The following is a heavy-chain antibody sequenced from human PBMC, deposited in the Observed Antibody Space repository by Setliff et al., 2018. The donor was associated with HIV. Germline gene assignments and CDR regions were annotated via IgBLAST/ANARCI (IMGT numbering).Heavy chain of an antibody. D-gene: IGHD3-3*01. CDR1: GFPFSTYA. Sequence: LRLSCAASGFPFSTYAMNWVRQAPGKGLEWVSAISDSGDNTYYADSVKGRFTISRDNSRDTLYLQMNSLRVEDTAVYYCARETIWSGHSYFDYWGQGTLVTVSS. CDR3: ARETIWSGHSYFDY. V-gene: IGHV3-23*01. J-gene: IGHJ4*02. CDR2: ISDSGDNT.